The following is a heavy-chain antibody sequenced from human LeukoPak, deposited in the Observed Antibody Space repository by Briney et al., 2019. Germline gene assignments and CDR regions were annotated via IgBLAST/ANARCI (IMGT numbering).Heavy chain of an antibody. CDR2: IYYSGST. CDR3: ARVDSSDAGNFDY. D-gene: IGHD2-15*01. J-gene: IGHJ4*02. V-gene: IGHV4-59*08. Sequence: SETLSLTCAVYGGSFSGYYWSWIRQPPGKGLEWIAWIYYSGSTNYNPSLKSRVTISADTSKNQFSLKLTSVTAADTAVYYCARVDSSDAGNFDYWGQGTLVTVSS. CDR1: GGSFSGYY.